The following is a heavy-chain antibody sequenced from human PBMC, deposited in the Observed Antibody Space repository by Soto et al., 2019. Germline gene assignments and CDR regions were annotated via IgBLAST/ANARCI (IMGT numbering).Heavy chain of an antibody. V-gene: IGHV3-33*01. CDR2: IWYDGSNK. Sequence: QVQLVESRGGVVQPGRSLRLSCAASGFTFSSYGMHWVRQAPGKGLEWVAVIWYDGSNKYYADSVKGRFTISRDNSKNTLYLQMNSLRAEDTAVYYCARALLVIQTHYGMDVWGQGTTVTVSS. D-gene: IGHD3-9*01. J-gene: IGHJ6*02. CDR3: ARALLVIQTHYGMDV. CDR1: GFTFSSYG.